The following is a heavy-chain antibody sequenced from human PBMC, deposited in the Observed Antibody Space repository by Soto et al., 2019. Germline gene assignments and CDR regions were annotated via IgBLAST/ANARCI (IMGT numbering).Heavy chain of an antibody. D-gene: IGHD2-2*01. V-gene: IGHV3-30-3*01. CDR2: ISFDGTTD. Sequence: LRPSCVASGFKFNNYNLHWVRQAPGNSLESVAVISFDGTTDYYAESVKGRFTVSRDNFKNILSLQMDSVRPEDTAVYYCARDNRDCSSFNWCNPGRVYGLDVWGEGTTVTVSS. CDR3: ARDNRDCSSFNWCNPGRVYGLDV. CDR1: GFKFNNYN. J-gene: IGHJ6*04.